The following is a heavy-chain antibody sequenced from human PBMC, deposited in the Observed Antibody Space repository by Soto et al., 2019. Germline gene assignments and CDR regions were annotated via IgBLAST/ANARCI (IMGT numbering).Heavy chain of an antibody. D-gene: IGHD1-26*01. CDR3: ARDLAKGGGSAGFDY. Sequence: SVKVACKASGDTFTANYIHWVREAPVQGFEWMGWINPKSGGTKYPQKFQGRVTMTRDTSLSTVYMTLTRLTSDDTAVYYCARDLAKGGGSAGFDYWGQGTLVTVSS. CDR1: GDTFTANY. CDR2: INPKSGGT. V-gene: IGHV1-2*02. J-gene: IGHJ4*02.